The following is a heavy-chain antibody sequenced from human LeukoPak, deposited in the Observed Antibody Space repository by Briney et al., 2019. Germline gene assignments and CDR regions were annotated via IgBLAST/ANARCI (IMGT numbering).Heavy chain of an antibody. Sequence: SETLSLTCTVSGGSISSYYWSWIRQPAGKGLEWIGRIYTSGSTNYNPSLKSRVTMSVDTSKNQFSLKLSSVTAADTAVYYCARDIRDYDILTGYYNGFDYWGQGTLVTVSS. CDR1: GGSISSYY. D-gene: IGHD3-9*01. CDR2: IYTSGST. CDR3: ARDIRDYDILTGYYNGFDY. V-gene: IGHV4-4*07. J-gene: IGHJ4*02.